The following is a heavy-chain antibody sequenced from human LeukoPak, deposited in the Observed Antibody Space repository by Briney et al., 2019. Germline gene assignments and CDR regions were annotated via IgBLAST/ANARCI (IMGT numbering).Heavy chain of an antibody. V-gene: IGHV4-59*01. D-gene: IGHD3-22*01. Sequence: SETLSLTCTVSGGSISSYYWTWIRQPPGKGLQWIGYIDYSGTTNYNPSLKSRVTISVDTSNNQFSLKLSSVTAADTAVYYCARDGYYDSSGYRNWFDPWGQGTLVTVSS. CDR3: ARDGYYDSSGYRNWFDP. CDR2: IDYSGTT. J-gene: IGHJ5*02. CDR1: GGSISSYY.